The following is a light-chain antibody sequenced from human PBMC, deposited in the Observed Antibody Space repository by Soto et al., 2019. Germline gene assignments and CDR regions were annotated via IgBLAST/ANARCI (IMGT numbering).Light chain of an antibody. CDR2: GAS. V-gene: IGKV3-20*01. CDR3: QRYGSSSLS. Sequence: IVLTQSPGTLSLSPGERATLFCRASQSLSSTYLAWYQQRPGQAPRLLIFGASNRATGIPDRFPGSGSGTDFTLPISRLETGDFAVYYCQRYGSSSLSFGGGSKVDIK. J-gene: IGKJ4*01. CDR1: QSLSSTY.